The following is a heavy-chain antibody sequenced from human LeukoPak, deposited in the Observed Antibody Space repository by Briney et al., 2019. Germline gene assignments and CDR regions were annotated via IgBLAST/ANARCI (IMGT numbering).Heavy chain of an antibody. Sequence: GASVKVPCKASGYTFTSYDINWVRQATGQGLEWMGWMNPNSGNTGYAQKFQGRVTMTRNTSISTAYMELSSLRSEDTAVYYCARQDYGSGSPLNYWGQGTLVTVSS. V-gene: IGHV1-8*01. CDR2: MNPNSGNT. CDR1: GYTFTSYD. D-gene: IGHD3-10*01. J-gene: IGHJ4*02. CDR3: ARQDYGSGSPLNY.